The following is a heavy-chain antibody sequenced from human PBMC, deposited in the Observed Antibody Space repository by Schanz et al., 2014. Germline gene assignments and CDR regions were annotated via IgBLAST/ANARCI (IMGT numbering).Heavy chain of an antibody. V-gene: IGHV3-30*18. CDR1: GFTLSSYG. CDR3: AKAADWPVTRFDP. J-gene: IGHJ5*02. Sequence: VQLVESGGGVVQPGRSLRLSCAASGFTLSSYGMHWVRQAPGKGLEWVAFINSDGTKRFYADSVKSRFTISRDNSRNTLYLQMSSLRADDTAVYYCAKAADWPVTRFDPWGQGTLVTVSS. D-gene: IGHD3-9*01. CDR2: INSDGTKR.